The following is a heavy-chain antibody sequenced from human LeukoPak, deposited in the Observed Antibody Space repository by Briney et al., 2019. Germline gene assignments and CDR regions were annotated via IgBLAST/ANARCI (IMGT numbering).Heavy chain of an antibody. V-gene: IGHV1-2*06. Sequence: ASVKVSCKASGYTFTGYYMHWVRQAPGQGLEWMGRINPNSGGTNYAQKFQGRVTMTRDTSISTAYMELSRLRSDDTAVYYCARTKLRFLEWLEGAFDIWGQGTMVTVSS. CDR2: INPNSGGT. D-gene: IGHD3-3*01. CDR1: GYTFTGYY. J-gene: IGHJ3*02. CDR3: ARTKLRFLEWLEGAFDI.